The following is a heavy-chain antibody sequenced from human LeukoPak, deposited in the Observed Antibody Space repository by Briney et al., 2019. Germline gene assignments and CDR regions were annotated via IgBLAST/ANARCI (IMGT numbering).Heavy chain of an antibody. Sequence: ASVKVSCKASGYTFTSYGISWVRQAPGQGLEWMGWISAYNGNTNYAQKLQGRVTMTPDTSTSTAYMELRGLRSDDTAVYYCARDYDSSGYHDYWGQGTLVTVSS. CDR2: ISAYNGNT. CDR3: ARDYDSSGYHDY. D-gene: IGHD3-22*01. J-gene: IGHJ4*02. CDR1: GYTFTSYG. V-gene: IGHV1-18*01.